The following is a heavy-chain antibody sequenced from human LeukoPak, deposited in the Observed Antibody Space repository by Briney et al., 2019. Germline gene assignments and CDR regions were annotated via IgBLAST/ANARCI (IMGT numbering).Heavy chain of an antibody. CDR1: GDSITSGTYY. D-gene: IGHD4-17*01. J-gene: IGHJ5*02. CDR3: ARSPVTTWWFDP. V-gene: IGHV4-61*02. Sequence: SETLSLTCTVSGDSITSGTYYWTWIRQPAGKGLEWIGRVYTNGQTNYKPSLKSRVTISVDTSKNQFSLKLSSVTAADTAVYYCARSPVTTWWFDPWGQGTLVTVSS. CDR2: VYTNGQT.